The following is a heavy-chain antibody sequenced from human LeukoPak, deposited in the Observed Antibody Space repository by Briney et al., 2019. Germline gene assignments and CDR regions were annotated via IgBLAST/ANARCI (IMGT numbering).Heavy chain of an antibody. CDR3: ARERPASASAFDI. D-gene: IGHD3-10*01. J-gene: IGHJ3*02. CDR2: MKYEGSDR. V-gene: IGHV3-7*01. CDR1: GFTFSTYW. Sequence: GGSLRLSCAASGFTFSTYWMSWVRQAPGEGLEWVANMKYEGSDRYYVDSVKGRFTISRDNTKNSLYLQMNSLRVEDTAVYYCARERPASASAFDIWGQGTVVTVSS.